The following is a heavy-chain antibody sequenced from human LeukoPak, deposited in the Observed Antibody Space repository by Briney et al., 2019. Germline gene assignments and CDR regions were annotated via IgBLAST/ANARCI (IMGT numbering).Heavy chain of an antibody. CDR2: ISYSGST. V-gene: IGHV4-59*01. CDR3: ARDFVGRKYLGLDV. J-gene: IGHJ6*02. Sequence: SETLSLTCTVSGXSISSYFGSWIRQPPGKGLEWIGYISYSGSTNYNPSLKSRVTISVDTSNNHLSLRLRSVTAADTAVYYCARDFVGRKYLGLDVWGHGTTVTVSS. CDR1: GXSISSYF. D-gene: IGHD2/OR15-2a*01.